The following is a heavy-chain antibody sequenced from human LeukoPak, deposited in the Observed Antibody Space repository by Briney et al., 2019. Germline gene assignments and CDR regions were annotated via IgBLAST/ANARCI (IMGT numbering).Heavy chain of an antibody. D-gene: IGHD3-22*01. CDR1: GYTFTDYS. V-gene: IGHV1-2*02. CDR3: ARNTYYFDNSAGTFDF. Sequence: GASAKVSCKASGYTFTDYSIHWVRQAPGQGLEWMGWINPNSGGTNYVQKFQGRITMTRDTSINTAYMELSRLRSDDTAVFYCARNTYYFDNSAGTFDFWGQGTLVTVSS. CDR2: INPNSGGT. J-gene: IGHJ4*02.